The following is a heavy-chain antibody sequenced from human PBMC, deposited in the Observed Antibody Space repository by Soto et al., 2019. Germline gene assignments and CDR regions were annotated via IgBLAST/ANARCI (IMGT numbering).Heavy chain of an antibody. V-gene: IGHV1-69*12. CDR3: ARGTVTGSEYNFYYYGMDV. J-gene: IGHJ6*02. D-gene: IGHD1-1*01. CDR2: IIPIVGNT. CDR1: GGTLNSYA. Sequence: QVQLVQSGVEVKKPGSSVKVSCKASGGTLNSYAIDWVRQAPGQGLEWMGGIIPIVGNTYYAQRLQGRVKPTADESTRTAYMELSTLTSEDTAVYYCARGTVTGSEYNFYYYGMDVWGQGTTVIVSS.